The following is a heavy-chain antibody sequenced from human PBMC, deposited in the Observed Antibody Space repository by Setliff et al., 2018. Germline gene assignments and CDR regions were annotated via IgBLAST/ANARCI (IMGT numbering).Heavy chain of an antibody. CDR1: GDSINPYY. J-gene: IGHJ4*02. Sequence: NPSEPLSLTCSVSGDSINPYYWTWIRQPPGKGLEWIGFIYYSGATTYNPSLKSRVTISVDTSKNQFSLNLNSVTAADTAVYYCARYRNYFDSSGQTQYYFDYWGQGTLVTVSS. D-gene: IGHD3-22*01. V-gene: IGHV4-59*01. CDR2: IYYSGAT. CDR3: ARYRNYFDSSGQTQYYFDY.